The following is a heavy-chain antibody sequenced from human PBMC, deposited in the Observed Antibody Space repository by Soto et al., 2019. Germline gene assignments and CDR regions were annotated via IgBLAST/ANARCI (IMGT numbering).Heavy chain of an antibody. V-gene: IGHV1-69*01. CDR1: GGTFSSYA. Sequence: QVQLVQSGAEVKKPGSSVKVSCKASGGTFSSYAISWVRQAPGQGLEWMGGIIPIFGTANYAQKFQGRVTITADESTSTAYMVLSSLRSEDTAVYYCARHPLFGVVIMGAFDIWGQGTMVTVSS. D-gene: IGHD3-3*01. CDR3: ARHPLFGVVIMGAFDI. J-gene: IGHJ3*02. CDR2: IIPIFGTA.